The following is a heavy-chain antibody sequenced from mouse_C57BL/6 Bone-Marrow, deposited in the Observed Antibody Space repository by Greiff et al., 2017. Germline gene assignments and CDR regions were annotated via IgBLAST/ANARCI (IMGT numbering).Heavy chain of an antibody. Sequence: EADGGLVQPKGSLKLSCAASGFSFNTYAMNWVRQAPGKGLEWVARIRSKSNNYATYYADSVKDRFTISRDDSESMLYLQMNNLKTEDTAMYYCVRRGGSSYPYYAMDYWGQGTSVTVSS. V-gene: IGHV10-1*01. J-gene: IGHJ4*01. D-gene: IGHD1-1*01. CDR2: IRSKSNNYAT. CDR1: GFSFNTYA. CDR3: VRRGGSSYPYYAMDY.